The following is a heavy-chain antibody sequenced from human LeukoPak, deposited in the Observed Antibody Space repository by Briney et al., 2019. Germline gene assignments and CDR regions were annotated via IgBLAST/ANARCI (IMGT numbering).Heavy chain of an antibody. V-gene: IGHV1-2*04. Sequence: ASVKVSCKASGYTFTGYYMHWVRQAPGQGLEWMGWINPNSGGTNYAQKFQGWVTITRDTSISTAYMELSRLRSDDTAVYYCARDRPSRHYDILTGYPKATYYFDYWGQGTLVTVSS. J-gene: IGHJ4*02. CDR1: GYTFTGYY. CDR2: INPNSGGT. CDR3: ARDRPSRHYDILTGYPKATYYFDY. D-gene: IGHD3-9*01.